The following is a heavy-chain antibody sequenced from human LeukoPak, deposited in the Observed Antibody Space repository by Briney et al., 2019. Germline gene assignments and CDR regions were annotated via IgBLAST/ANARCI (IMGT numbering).Heavy chain of an antibody. Sequence: SETLSLTCTVPGGSIISYYWSWIRQPPGKGLEWIGYIYYSESTNYNPSLKSRVTISVDTTKNQFSLKLSSVTAADTAVYYCGRINSAVAAYFDYWGQGTLVTVSS. CDR3: GRINSAVAAYFDY. V-gene: IGHV4-59*01. D-gene: IGHD6-19*01. CDR1: GGSIISYY. J-gene: IGHJ4*02. CDR2: IYYSEST.